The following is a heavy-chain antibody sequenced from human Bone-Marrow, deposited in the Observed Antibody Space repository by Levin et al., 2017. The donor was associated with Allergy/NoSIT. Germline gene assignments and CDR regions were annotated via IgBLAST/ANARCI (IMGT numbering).Heavy chain of an antibody. CDR1: GFTFSSYW. Sequence: PGGSLRLSCAASGFTFSSYWMHWVRQAPGKGLVWVSRINSDGSSTSYADSVKGRFTISRDNAKNTLYLQMNSLRAEDTAVYYCASLGVVVVAATHVDPWGQGTLVTVSS. CDR2: INSDGSST. J-gene: IGHJ5*02. D-gene: IGHD2-15*01. CDR3: ASLGVVVVAATHVDP. V-gene: IGHV3-74*01.